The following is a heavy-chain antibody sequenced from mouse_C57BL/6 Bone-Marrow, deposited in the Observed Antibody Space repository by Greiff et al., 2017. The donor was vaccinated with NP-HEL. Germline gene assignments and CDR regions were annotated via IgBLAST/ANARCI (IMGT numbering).Heavy chain of an antibody. D-gene: IGHD1-1*01. Sequence: VQLQQPGTELVKPGASVKLSCKASGYTFTSYWMHWVKQRPGQGLEWIGNINPSNGGTNYNEKFKSKATLTVDKSSSTVYMQLSSMTSEASAVYYCARSPPFYYYGPMDYWGQGTSVTVSS. CDR2: INPSNGGT. CDR1: GYTFTSYW. J-gene: IGHJ4*01. V-gene: IGHV1-53*01. CDR3: ARSPPFYYYGPMDY.